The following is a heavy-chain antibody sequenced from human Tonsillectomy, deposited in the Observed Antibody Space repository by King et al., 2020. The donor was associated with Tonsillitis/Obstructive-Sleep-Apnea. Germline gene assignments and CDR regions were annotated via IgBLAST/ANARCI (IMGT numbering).Heavy chain of an antibody. CDR2: ISSGGTTI. Sequence: VQLVESGGGLVQPGGSRTLSCAASGFTFSDDSMNWGRQAPGKWLEWVSYISSGGTTIYYADSVKVRFTISRDNAKNSLYLQMNSLRDEDTAVYYCARMISWFDPWGQGTLVTVSS. D-gene: IGHD3-22*01. V-gene: IGHV3-48*02. J-gene: IGHJ5*02. CDR1: GFTFSDDS. CDR3: ARMISWFDP.